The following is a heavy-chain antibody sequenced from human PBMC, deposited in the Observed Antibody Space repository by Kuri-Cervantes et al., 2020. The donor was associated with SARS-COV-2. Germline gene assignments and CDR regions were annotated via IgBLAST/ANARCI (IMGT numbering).Heavy chain of an antibody. CDR2: IKQDGSEK. Sequence: ETLSLTCAASGFTFSSYWMSWVRQAPGKGLEWVANIKQDGSEKYYVDSVKGRFTISRDNAKNSLYLQMNSLRAEDTAVYYCARAPVSTIFGVVRDYYYYYYMDVWGKGTTVTVSS. V-gene: IGHV3-7*01. J-gene: IGHJ6*03. D-gene: IGHD3-3*01. CDR1: GFTFSSYW. CDR3: ARAPVSTIFGVVRDYYYYYYMDV.